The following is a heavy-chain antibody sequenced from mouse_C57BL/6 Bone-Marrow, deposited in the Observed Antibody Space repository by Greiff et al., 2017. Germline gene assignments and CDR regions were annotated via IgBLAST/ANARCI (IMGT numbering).Heavy chain of an antibody. Sequence: VQLQQSGPELVKPGASVKMSCKASGYTFTDYNMHWVKQSHGKSLEWIGYINPNNGGTTYNQKFKGKATLTVNKSSSTAYMELRSLTSDDSAVYYCARCDTAVVSWMDYWGQGTSVTVSS. CDR3: ARCDTAVVSWMDY. J-gene: IGHJ4*01. CDR1: GYTFTDYN. CDR2: INPNNGGT. D-gene: IGHD1-1*01. V-gene: IGHV1-22*01.